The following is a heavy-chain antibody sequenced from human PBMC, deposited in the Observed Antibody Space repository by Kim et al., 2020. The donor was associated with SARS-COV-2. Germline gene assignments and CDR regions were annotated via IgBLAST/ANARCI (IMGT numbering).Heavy chain of an antibody. Sequence: GGSLRLSCAASGFTFSSYAMHWVRQAPGKGLEWVAVISYDGSNKYYADSVKGRFTISRDNSKNTLYLQMNSLRAEDTAVYYCARGLTYYYDSSGYYRNTGYWGQGTLVTVSS. CDR2: ISYDGSNK. V-gene: IGHV3-30*04. D-gene: IGHD3-22*01. CDR3: ARGLTYYYDSSGYYRNTGY. J-gene: IGHJ4*02. CDR1: GFTFSSYA.